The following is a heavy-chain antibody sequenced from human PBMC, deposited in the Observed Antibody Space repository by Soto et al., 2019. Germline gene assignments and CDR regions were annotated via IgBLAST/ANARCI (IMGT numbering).Heavy chain of an antibody. J-gene: IGHJ4*02. V-gene: IGHV1-3*01. D-gene: IGHD6-19*01. CDR1: GYTFTSYA. CDR2: INAGNGNT. Sequence: QVQLVQSGAEVKKPGASVKVSCKASGYTFTSYAMHWVRQAPGQRLEWMGWINAGNGNTKYSQKFQGRVTITRDTSESTAYMELSSLRSEDTAVYYCAGAPAVADTPAYWGQGTLVTVSS. CDR3: AGAPAVADTPAY.